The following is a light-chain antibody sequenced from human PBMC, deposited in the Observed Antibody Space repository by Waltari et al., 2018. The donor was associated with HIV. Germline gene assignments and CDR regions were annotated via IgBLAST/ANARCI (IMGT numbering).Light chain of an antibody. J-gene: IGLJ3*02. CDR2: EVN. Sequence: QSALTQPASVSGSPGQSITLSCTGTSSDVGHYNYVSWYQQYPGKAPKLMIYEVNNRPSGISKRFSGSKSGNTASLTISGLQAKDEADYYCSSYTSSTTWVFGGGTKLTVL. CDR3: SSYTSSTTWV. CDR1: SSDVGHYNY. V-gene: IGLV2-14*01.